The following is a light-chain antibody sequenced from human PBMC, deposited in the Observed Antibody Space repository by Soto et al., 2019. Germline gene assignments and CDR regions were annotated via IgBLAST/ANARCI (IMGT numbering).Light chain of an antibody. J-gene: IGKJ4*01. Sequence: EIVVTQSPGTLSLSPGDRATLSCRTSQTISNLHLAWYQQKPGRSPRLLIYGTSTRATGGIADRFSGSGSGTDFTLTISRLEPEDFAVYYCQYYGSSITFGGGTTVEIK. CDR3: QYYGSSIT. V-gene: IGKV3-20*01. CDR1: QTISNLH. CDR2: GTS.